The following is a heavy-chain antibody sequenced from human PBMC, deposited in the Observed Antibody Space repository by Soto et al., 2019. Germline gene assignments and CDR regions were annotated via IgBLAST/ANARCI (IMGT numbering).Heavy chain of an antibody. CDR1: GYTLTELS. CDR2: FDPEDGET. V-gene: IGHV1-24*01. J-gene: IGHJ4*02. CDR3: ATLVEYYGSGSYYYYFDY. Sequence: ASVKVSCKVSGYTLTELSMHWVRQAPGKGLEWMGGFDPEDGETIYAQKFQGRVTMTEDTSTDTAYMELSSLRSEDTAVYYCATLVEYYGSGSYYYYFDYWGQGTRVTVSS. D-gene: IGHD3-10*01.